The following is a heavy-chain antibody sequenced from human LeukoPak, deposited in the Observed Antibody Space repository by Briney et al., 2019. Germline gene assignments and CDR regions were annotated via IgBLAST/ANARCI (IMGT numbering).Heavy chain of an antibody. D-gene: IGHD6-19*01. CDR2: ISSNGGST. Sequence: GGSLRLSCAASGFTFSSYAMHWVRQGTGKGLEYVSGISSNGGSTYYANSVKGRFTISRDNSKHTLYLQMGSLRAEDMAVYYCARDLNRSGWYTFDYWGQGTLVTVSS. J-gene: IGHJ4*02. CDR1: GFTFSSYA. V-gene: IGHV3-64*01. CDR3: ARDLNRSGWYTFDY.